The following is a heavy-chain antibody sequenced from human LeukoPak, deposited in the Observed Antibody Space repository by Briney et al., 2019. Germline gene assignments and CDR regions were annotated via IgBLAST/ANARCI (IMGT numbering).Heavy chain of an antibody. CDR1: GYTFTGYY. CDR3: ARDQHSSGWYGDYYYYMDV. CDR2: INPSSGGT. D-gene: IGHD6-19*01. Sequence: ASVKVSCKASGYTFTGYYMHWVRQAPGQGLEWMGWINPSSGGTNYAQKFQGRVTMTRDTSISTAYMELSRLRSDDTAVYYCARDQHSSGWYGDYYYYMDVWGKGTTVTVSS. J-gene: IGHJ6*03. V-gene: IGHV1-2*02.